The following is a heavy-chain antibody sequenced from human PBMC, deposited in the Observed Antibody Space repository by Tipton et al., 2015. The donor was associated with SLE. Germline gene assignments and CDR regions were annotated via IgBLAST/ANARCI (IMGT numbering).Heavy chain of an antibody. J-gene: IGHJ4*02. CDR1: GFSLSPYG. D-gene: IGHD6-19*01. CDR2: IWFDGTNE. Sequence: RSLRLSCAASGFSLSPYGMHWFRQAPGKGLEWVAVIWFDGTNENYADSVKGRLTISRDDSKNTLYLQMNMLRTDDTAVYYCARGPFQRWPPGAYWGQGTLVTVSS. CDR3: ARGPFQRWPPGAY. V-gene: IGHV3-33*01.